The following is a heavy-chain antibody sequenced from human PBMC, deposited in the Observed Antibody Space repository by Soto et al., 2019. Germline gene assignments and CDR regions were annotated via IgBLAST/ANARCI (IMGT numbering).Heavy chain of an antibody. J-gene: IGHJ6*02. Sequence: EVQLVESGGGLVKPGGSLRLSCAASGFTLRGYSMTWVRQASGKGLEWVSFISSNSNRIFYGDSVKGRFTISRDDAKNALYLEMNSLRAEDTAVYHCARQRYYYDSSGYLHGMDVWGQGPTVTVSS. D-gene: IGHD3-22*01. CDR2: ISSNSNRI. CDR1: GFTLRGYS. V-gene: IGHV3-21*01. CDR3: ARQRYYYDSSGYLHGMDV.